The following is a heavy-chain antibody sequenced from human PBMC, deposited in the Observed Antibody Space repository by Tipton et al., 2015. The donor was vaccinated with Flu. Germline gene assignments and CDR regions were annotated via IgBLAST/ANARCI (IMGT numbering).Heavy chain of an antibody. CDR1: GGSFSGYY. Sequence: LRLSCAVHGGSFSGYYWSWIRQPPGKGLEWIGSIYHSGTAYYNPSLKSRVTISVDTSKNQISLKLSSVTAADTAVYYCARYPESNYHWFGPWGQGALVTVSS. J-gene: IGHJ5*02. CDR2: IYHSGTA. D-gene: IGHD4-11*01. CDR3: ARYPESNYHWFGP. V-gene: IGHV4-34*01.